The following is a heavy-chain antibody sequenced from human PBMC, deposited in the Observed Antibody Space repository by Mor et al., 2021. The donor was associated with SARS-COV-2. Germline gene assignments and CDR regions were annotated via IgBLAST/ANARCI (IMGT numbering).Heavy chain of an antibody. CDR2: IYYSGST. CDR3: ARDRRPPKGVAAAGESYWYFDL. Sequence: GKGLEWIGYIYYSGSTYYNPSLKSRVTISVDTSKNQFSLKLSSVTAADTAVYYCARDRRPPKGVAAAGESYWYFDLWGRGTLVTVSS. D-gene: IGHD6-13*01. V-gene: IGHV4-31*02. J-gene: IGHJ2*01.